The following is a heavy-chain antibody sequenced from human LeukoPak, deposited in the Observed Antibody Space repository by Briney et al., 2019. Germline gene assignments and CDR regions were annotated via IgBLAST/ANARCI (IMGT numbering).Heavy chain of an antibody. D-gene: IGHD2-8*02. CDR1: GFTFSNYW. J-gene: IGHJ4*02. Sequence: GGSLVLSCAASGFTFSNYWMNWVRQAPGKGLEWGANINEDGSEKHYVDSVEGGFTISRDNAKNSLYLQINRLRAANMAVYYCARVLVYWGQGTLVTVSS. V-gene: IGHV3-7*01. CDR2: INEDGSEK. CDR3: ARVLVY.